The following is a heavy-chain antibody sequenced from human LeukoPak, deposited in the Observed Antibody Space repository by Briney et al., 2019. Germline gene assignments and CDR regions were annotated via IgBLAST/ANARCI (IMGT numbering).Heavy chain of an antibody. V-gene: IGHV4-30-4*08. CDR1: GGSISSGDYY. D-gene: IGHD4-17*01. CDR2: IYYSGST. CDR3: AKTTVTTSGILFDY. J-gene: IGHJ4*02. Sequence: SQTLSLTCTVSGGSISSGDYYWSWIRQPPGKRLEWTGYIYYSGSTYYNPSLKSRVTISVDTSKNQFSLKLSSVTAAGTAVYYCAKTTVTTSGILFDYWGQGTLVTVSS.